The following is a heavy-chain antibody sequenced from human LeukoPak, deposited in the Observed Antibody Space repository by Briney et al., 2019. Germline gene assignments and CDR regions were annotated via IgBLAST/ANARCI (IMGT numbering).Heavy chain of an antibody. D-gene: IGHD3-3*01. CDR1: GGSISSGGYY. V-gene: IGHV4-30-2*01. J-gene: IGHJ4*02. CDR2: IYHSGST. Sequence: SETLSLTCTVSGGSISSGGYYWSWIRQPPGKGLEWIGYIYHSGSTYYNPSLKSRVTISVDRSKNQFSLKLSSVTAADTAVYYCARTPREGVDWYSDYCGQGTLVTVSS. CDR3: ARTPREGVDWYSDY.